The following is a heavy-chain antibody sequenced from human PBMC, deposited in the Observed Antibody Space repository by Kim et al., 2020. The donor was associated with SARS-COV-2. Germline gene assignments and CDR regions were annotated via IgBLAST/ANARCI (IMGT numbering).Heavy chain of an antibody. Sequence: SETLSLTCTVSGYSISSGYYWGWIRQPPGKGLEWIGSIYHSGSTYYNPSLKSRVTISVDTSKNQFSLKLSSVTAADTAVYYCARIVVAQFDYWGQGTLVTVSS. CDR3: ARIVVAQFDY. CDR2: IYHSGST. V-gene: IGHV4-38-2*02. J-gene: IGHJ4*02. CDR1: GYSISSGYY. D-gene: IGHD3-22*01.